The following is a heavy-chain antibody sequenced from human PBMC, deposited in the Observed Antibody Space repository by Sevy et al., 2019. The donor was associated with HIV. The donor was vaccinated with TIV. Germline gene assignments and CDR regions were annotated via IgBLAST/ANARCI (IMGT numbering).Heavy chain of an antibody. CDR1: GGTFSSYA. CDR3: GGGGFWGGGPFDY. CDR2: IIPIFGTA. Sequence: ASVKVSCKASGGTFSSYAISWVRQAPGQGLEWMGGIIPIFGTANYAQKFQGRVTITADESTSTAYMELSSLRSEDTAVYYCGGGGFWGGGPFDYWGQGTLVTVSS. J-gene: IGHJ4*02. D-gene: IGHD3-3*01. V-gene: IGHV1-69*01.